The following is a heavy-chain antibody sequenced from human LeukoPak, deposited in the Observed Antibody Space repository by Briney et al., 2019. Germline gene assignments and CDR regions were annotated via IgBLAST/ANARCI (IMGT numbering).Heavy chain of an antibody. J-gene: IGHJ6*03. D-gene: IGHD1-26*01. Sequence: ASVKVSCKASGYTFTGYYMHWARQAPGQGLEWMGWINPNSGGTNYAQKFQGRVTMTRDTSISTAYMELSRLRSDDTAVYYCARDRASIVGAYMDVWGKGTTVTISS. V-gene: IGHV1-2*02. CDR3: ARDRASIVGAYMDV. CDR2: INPNSGGT. CDR1: GYTFTGYY.